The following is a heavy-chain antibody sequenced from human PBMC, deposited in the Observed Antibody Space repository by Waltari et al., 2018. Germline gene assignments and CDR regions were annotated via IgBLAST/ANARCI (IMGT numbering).Heavy chain of an antibody. Sequence: QLHLQLSGPGLVKPSETLSLTCAVSGTSVTTTNYFWGWIRQPPGKGLEWIGRIYFTGSTHYTPSLKIRVTISIDTSTNQFSLNLRSVTAADTAVYYCARGIWQQLAHFDSWGQGTLVTVSS. CDR3: ARGIWQQLAHFDS. V-gene: IGHV4-39*01. CDR1: GTSVTTTNYF. J-gene: IGHJ4*02. CDR2: IYFTGST. D-gene: IGHD6-13*01.